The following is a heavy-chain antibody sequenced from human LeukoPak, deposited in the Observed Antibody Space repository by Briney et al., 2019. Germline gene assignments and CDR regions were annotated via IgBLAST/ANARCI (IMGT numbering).Heavy chain of an antibody. D-gene: IGHD3-22*01. J-gene: IGHJ5*02. CDR1: GFTFSSYE. CDR2: ISSSGSTI. CDR3: ARGFAEYYYDSSGYYWFSNWFDP. Sequence: GGSLRLSCAASGFTFSSYEMNWVRQAPGKGLEWVSYISSSGSTIYYADSVKGRFTISRDNAKNSLYLQMNSLRAEDTAVYYCARGFAEYYYDSSGYYWFSNWFDPWGQGTLVTVSS. V-gene: IGHV3-48*03.